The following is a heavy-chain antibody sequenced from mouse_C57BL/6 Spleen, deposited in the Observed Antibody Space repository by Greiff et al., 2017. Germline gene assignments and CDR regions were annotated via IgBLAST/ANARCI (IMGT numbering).Heavy chain of an antibody. Sequence: EVKLQESGPGLVKPSQSLSLTCSVTGYSITSGYYWNWIRQFPGNKLEWMGYISYDGSNNYNPSLKNRISITRDTSKNRFFLKLNSVTTEDTATYYCARGYTGDYWGQGTTLTVSS. D-gene: IGHD3-1*01. J-gene: IGHJ2*01. CDR3: ARGYTGDY. CDR1: GYSITSGYY. CDR2: ISYDGSN. V-gene: IGHV3-6*01.